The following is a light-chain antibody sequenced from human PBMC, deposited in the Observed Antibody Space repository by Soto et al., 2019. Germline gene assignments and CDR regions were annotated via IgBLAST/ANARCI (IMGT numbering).Light chain of an antibody. V-gene: IGLV2-14*01. CDR2: EVS. J-gene: IGLJ3*02. CDR3: SSHAGSNPWV. CDR1: SSDVGGYNY. Sequence: QSALTQPASVSGSPGQSITISCTGSSSDVGGYNYVSWYQQHPGKAPKLMIYEVSDRPSGVSNRFSGSKSGSTASLTISGLQAEDEADYYCSSHAGSNPWVFGGGTKVTVL.